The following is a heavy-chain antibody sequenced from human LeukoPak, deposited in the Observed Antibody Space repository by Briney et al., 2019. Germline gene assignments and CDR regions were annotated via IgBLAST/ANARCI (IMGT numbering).Heavy chain of an antibody. Sequence: GGSLRLSCAASGFTFSSYGMHWVRQAPGKGLEWVAFIRYDGSNKYYADSVKGRFTISRDNSKNTLYLQMNSLRAEDTAVYYYAKVSKNSSSWYGGYYFDYWGQGTLVTVSS. V-gene: IGHV3-30*02. J-gene: IGHJ4*02. CDR1: GFTFSSYG. D-gene: IGHD6-13*01. CDR3: AKVSKNSSSWYGGYYFDY. CDR2: IRYDGSNK.